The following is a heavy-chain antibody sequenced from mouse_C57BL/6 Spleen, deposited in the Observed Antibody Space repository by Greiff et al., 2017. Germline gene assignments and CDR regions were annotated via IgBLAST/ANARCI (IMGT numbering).Heavy chain of an antibody. J-gene: IGHJ4*01. Sequence: EVQVVESGGGLVKPGGSLKLSCAASGFTFSDYGMHWVRQAPEKGLEWVAYISSGSSTIYYADTVKGRFTISSDNAKNTLFLQMTSLRSEDTAMYYCATYYKDAMDYWGQGTSVTVSS. CDR3: ATYYKDAMDY. D-gene: IGHD2-12*01. CDR2: ISSGSSTI. CDR1: GFTFSDYG. V-gene: IGHV5-17*01.